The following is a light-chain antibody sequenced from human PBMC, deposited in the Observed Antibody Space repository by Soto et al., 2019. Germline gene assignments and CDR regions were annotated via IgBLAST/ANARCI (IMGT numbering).Light chain of an antibody. V-gene: IGLV2-14*03. CDR2: AVS. CDR1: SNDVGGYNY. J-gene: IGLJ2*01. Sequence: HSVLTQPASVSGSPGQSITISCTGTSNDVGGYNYVSWYQHHPGKAPKVMIYAVSIRPSGVSDRFSGSKSGNTASLTISGLQAADEADYYCTSYTSSSLVVFGGGTKLTVL. CDR3: TSYTSSSLVV.